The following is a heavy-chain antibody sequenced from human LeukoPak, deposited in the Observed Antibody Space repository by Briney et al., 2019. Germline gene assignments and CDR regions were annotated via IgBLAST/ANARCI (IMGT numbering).Heavy chain of an antibody. CDR3: ARHRPYGDYKGRWFDP. Sequence: PGGSLRLSCAASGFTFSSYSMNWVRQAPGKGLEWVSSISSSSSYIYYADSVKGRFTISRDNAKKSLYLQMNSLRAEDTAVYYCARHRPYGDYKGRWFDPWGQGTLVTVSS. CDR2: ISSSSSYI. J-gene: IGHJ5*02. CDR1: GFTFSSYS. V-gene: IGHV3-21*01. D-gene: IGHD4-17*01.